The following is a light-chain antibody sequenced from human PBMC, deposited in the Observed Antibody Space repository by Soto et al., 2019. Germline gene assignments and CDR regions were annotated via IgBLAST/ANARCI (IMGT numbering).Light chain of an antibody. Sequence: EIVMTQSPATLSVSPGERATLSCRASQSIRSDLAWYQQRPGQAPRLLIYDAYNRATGIPVRFSGSGSGTDFTLTINSLEPEDFAVYYCQQRSNWPPPITFGQGTRLEIK. J-gene: IGKJ5*01. V-gene: IGKV3-11*01. CDR3: QQRSNWPPPIT. CDR1: QSIRSD. CDR2: DAY.